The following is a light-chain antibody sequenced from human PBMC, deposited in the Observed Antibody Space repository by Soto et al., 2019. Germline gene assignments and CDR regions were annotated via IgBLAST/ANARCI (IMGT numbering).Light chain of an antibody. Sequence: QSALTQPASVSGSPGQSITISCSGTSSDVGGYNYVSWYQQHPGKAPKLMIFEVSNRPSGVSIRFSGSKSGNTASLTISGLQAEDEADYYCSSYIGDSPRVFGGGTKLTVL. CDR1: SSDVGGYNY. V-gene: IGLV2-14*01. CDR2: EVS. CDR3: SSYIGDSPRV. J-gene: IGLJ3*02.